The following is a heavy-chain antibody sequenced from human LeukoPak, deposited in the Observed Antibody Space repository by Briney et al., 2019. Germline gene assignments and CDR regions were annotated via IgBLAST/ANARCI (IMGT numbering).Heavy chain of an antibody. V-gene: IGHV3-23*01. CDR3: AKDPIPGYYFMDV. D-gene: IGHD2-21*01. CDR2: ITGGGGST. CDR1: GFTFSSYA. Sequence: PGGSLRLSCAASGFTFSSYAMSWVRQAPGKGLEWVSTITGGGGSTYYADSVKGRFTISRDNSKNTLYLQMSSLTAEDTALYYCAKDPIPGYYFMDVWGKGTTVTVSS. J-gene: IGHJ6*03.